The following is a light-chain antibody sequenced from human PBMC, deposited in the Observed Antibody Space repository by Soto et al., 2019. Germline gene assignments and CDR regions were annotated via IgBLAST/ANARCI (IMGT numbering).Light chain of an antibody. J-gene: IGKJ2*01. CDR3: QQYGSSPYT. Sequence: IVLTQSPGTLSLSPGERATLSCRASQRVSSSYLAWYQQKPGQAPRLLIYGASSRATSIPDRVSGSGSGTDFTLTISRLEPADFAVYYCQQYGSSPYTFGQATKLEIK. CDR2: GAS. V-gene: IGKV3-20*01. CDR1: QRVSSSY.